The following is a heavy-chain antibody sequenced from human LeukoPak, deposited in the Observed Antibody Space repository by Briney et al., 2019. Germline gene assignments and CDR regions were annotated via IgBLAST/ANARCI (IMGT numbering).Heavy chain of an antibody. V-gene: IGHV3-23*01. CDR3: AKAKGPYCSGGSCLAPFDY. D-gene: IGHD2-15*01. CDR1: GFTFSSFP. Sequence: PGGSLRLSCAASGFTFSSFPMSWVRQAPGKGLEWVSGISGSDGTTYYADSVKGRFTISRDNSKNTLYLQMNSLRAEDTAVYYCAKAKGPYCSGGSCLAPFDYWGQGPLVTVSS. CDR2: ISGSDGTT. J-gene: IGHJ4*02.